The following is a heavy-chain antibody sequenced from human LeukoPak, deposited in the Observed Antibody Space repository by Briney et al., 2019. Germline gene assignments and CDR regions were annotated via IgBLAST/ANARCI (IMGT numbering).Heavy chain of an antibody. D-gene: IGHD3-16*01. J-gene: IGHJ4*02. CDR2: IYSGGST. CDR1: GFTVSSNY. V-gene: IGHV3-53*01. CDR3: ARDPQEGDYFDY. Sequence: GGSLRLSCAASGFTVSSNYMSWVRQAPGKGLEWVSVIYSGGSTCYADSVKGRFTISRDNSQNTLYLQMNSLRAEDTAVYYCARDPQEGDYFDYWGQGTLVTVSS.